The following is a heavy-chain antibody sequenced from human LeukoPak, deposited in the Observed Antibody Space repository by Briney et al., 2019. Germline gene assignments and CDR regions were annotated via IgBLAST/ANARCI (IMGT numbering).Heavy chain of an antibody. Sequence: GGSLRLSRAASGFTFSHYGMHWVRQAPGRGLEWVAVTWNDGSNKYYADSVKGRFTISRDNSQNTVDLHMNSLRAEDTAVYYCAKDAQRGFDYSNSLEYWGQGTLVTVSS. CDR2: TWNDGSNK. CDR1: GFTFSHYG. D-gene: IGHD4-11*01. V-gene: IGHV3-33*06. J-gene: IGHJ4*02. CDR3: AKDAQRGFDYSNSLEY.